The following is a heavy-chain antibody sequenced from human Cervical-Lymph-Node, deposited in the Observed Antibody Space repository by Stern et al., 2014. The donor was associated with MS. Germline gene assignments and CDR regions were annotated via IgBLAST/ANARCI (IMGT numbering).Heavy chain of an antibody. Sequence: QVQLQESGPGLVKPSETLSLTCTVSGGSISSHYWSWIRQSPGKGLEWIGYIYYRGSTNYNSSLKGRVTISVDTSKKQFSLKLSSVTAADTAVYYCARDGRGLYGMDVWGQGTTVIVSS. J-gene: IGHJ6*02. CDR2: IYYRGST. CDR1: GGSISSHY. D-gene: IGHD1-26*01. CDR3: ARDGRGLYGMDV. V-gene: IGHV4-59*11.